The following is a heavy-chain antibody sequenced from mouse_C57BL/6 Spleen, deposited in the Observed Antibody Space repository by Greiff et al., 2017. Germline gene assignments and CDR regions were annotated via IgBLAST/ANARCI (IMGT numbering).Heavy chain of an antibody. V-gene: IGHV14-1*01. CDR1: GFNIKDYY. Sequence: VHVKQSGAELVRPGASVKLSCTASGFNIKDYYMHWVKQRPEQGLEWIGRIDPEDGDTEYAPKFQGKATITADTSSNTAYLQLSSLTSEDTAVYYCTVLGYFDVWGTGTTVTVSS. CDR2: IDPEDGDT. J-gene: IGHJ1*03. D-gene: IGHD1-1*01. CDR3: TVLGYFDV.